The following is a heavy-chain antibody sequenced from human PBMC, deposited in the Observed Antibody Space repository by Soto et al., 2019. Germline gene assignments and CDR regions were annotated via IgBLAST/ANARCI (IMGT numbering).Heavy chain of an antibody. V-gene: IGHV3-33*01. CDR3: VRDLLGSGGHFDY. Sequence: GGSLRLSCAASGLIFSSFGMHWVRQAPGKGLEWVAHIWYDGSNTYYADSVKGRFTISRDNSRNTVYLQMNSLRAEDTAVYHCVRDLLGSGGHFDYWGQGTPVTVSS. J-gene: IGHJ4*02. CDR2: IWYDGSNT. D-gene: IGHD7-27*01. CDR1: GLIFSSFG.